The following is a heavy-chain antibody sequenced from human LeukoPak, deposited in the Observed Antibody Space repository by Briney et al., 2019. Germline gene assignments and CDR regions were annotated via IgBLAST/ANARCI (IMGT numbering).Heavy chain of an antibody. D-gene: IGHD2-2*01. CDR2: INPNSGGT. CDR1: GYTFTGYY. V-gene: IGHV1-2*02. J-gene: IGHJ6*03. Sequence: GASVKVSCKSSGYTFTGYYMHWVRQAPGQGLEWMGWINPNSGGTNYAQKFQGRVTMTRDTSISTAYMEVSRLRSGDTAVYYCARVFYAKDIVVVPAYYYYYLDVWGKGTTVTVSS. CDR3: ARVFYAKDIVVVPAYYYYYLDV.